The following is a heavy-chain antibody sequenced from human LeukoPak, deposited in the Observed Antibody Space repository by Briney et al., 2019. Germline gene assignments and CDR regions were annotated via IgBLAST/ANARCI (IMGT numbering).Heavy chain of an antibody. CDR1: GFTFSNYA. CDR3: ARSYSSSWYQEGY. J-gene: IGHJ4*02. V-gene: IGHV3-23*01. D-gene: IGHD6-13*01. CDR2: INSSGSST. Sequence: GGSLRLSCAASGFTFSNYAMSWVRQAPGKGLEWVSAINSSGSSTYYADSVKGRSTISRDNSKKTLYLQLNSLRAEDTAVYYCARSYSSSWYQEGYWGQGTLVTVSS.